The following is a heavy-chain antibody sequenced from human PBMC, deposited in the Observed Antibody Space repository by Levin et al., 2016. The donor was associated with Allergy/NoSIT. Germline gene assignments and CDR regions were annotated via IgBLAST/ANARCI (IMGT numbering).Heavy chain of an antibody. Sequence: PGKGLEWIGEINHSGSTNYNPSLKSRVTISVDTSKNQFSLKLSSVTAADTAVYYCARVSVVVPAATEDAFDIWGQGTMVTVSS. J-gene: IGHJ3*02. D-gene: IGHD2-2*01. V-gene: IGHV4-34*01. CDR2: INHSGST. CDR3: ARVSVVVPAATEDAFDI.